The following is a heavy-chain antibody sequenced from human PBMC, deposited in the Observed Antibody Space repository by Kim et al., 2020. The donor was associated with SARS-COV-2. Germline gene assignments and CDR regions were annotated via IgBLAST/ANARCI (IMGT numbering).Heavy chain of an antibody. CDR3: ARGPTYDFWSGIYGMDV. J-gene: IGHJ6*02. CDR2: INPSGGST. Sequence: ASVKVSCKASGYTFTSYYMHWVRQAPGQGLEWMGIINPSGGSTSYAQKFQGRVTMTRDTSTSTVYMELSSLRSEDTAVYYCARGPTYDFWSGIYGMDVWGQGTTVTVSS. V-gene: IGHV1-46*01. CDR1: GYTFTSYY. D-gene: IGHD3-3*01.